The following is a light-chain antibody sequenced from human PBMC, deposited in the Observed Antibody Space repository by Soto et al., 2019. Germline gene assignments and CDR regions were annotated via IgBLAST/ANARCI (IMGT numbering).Light chain of an antibody. J-gene: IGKJ2*01. CDR3: QQSYSSSANI. Sequence: DIQMTQSPSSLSASVGDRVTITCRASQSISTYLNWYQQEPGKAPRLLIYDASSLQSGVSSRFSGSGSGRDFTLTISNLQPEDFATYYCQQSYSSSANIFGQGTKLEIK. CDR1: QSISTY. V-gene: IGKV1-39*01. CDR2: DAS.